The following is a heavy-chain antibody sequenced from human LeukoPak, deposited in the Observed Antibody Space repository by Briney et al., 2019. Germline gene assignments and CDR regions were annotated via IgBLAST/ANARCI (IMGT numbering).Heavy chain of an antibody. CDR2: VKGDGSHT. CDR3: ARSEYEYGYGHWGLDV. V-gene: IGHV3-74*01. CDR1: GFTFTTYG. Sequence: PGGALRLSCAASGFTFTTYGMHWVRQAPGTGLVWVSRVKGDGSHTNYAESVTGRFTISRDNAKNTVYLQMNSLRAEDTAVYYCARSEYEYGYGHWGLDVWGQGTTVTVSS. J-gene: IGHJ6*02. D-gene: IGHD3-16*01.